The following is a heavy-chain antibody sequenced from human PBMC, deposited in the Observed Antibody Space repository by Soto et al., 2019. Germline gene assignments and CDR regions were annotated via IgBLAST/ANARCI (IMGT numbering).Heavy chain of an antibody. CDR1: GASISTGGYS. CDR2: IYESGRT. Sequence: SETLSLTCIVSGASISTGGYSWSWIRQPPGKGPEWIGYIYESGRTYHKPSLKSRASISMDKSRNQFSVRLTSVTAADTAVYFCARGDRYSGSFSDYFDPWGQGTLVTVSS. CDR3: ARGDRYSGSFSDYFDP. V-gene: IGHV4-30-2*01. J-gene: IGHJ5*02. D-gene: IGHD1-26*01.